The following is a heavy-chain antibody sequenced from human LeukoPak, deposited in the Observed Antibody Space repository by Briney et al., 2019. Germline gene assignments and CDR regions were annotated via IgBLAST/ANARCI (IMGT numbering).Heavy chain of an antibody. CDR1: GFTFSSYA. Sequence: GGSLRLSCAASGFTFSSYAMHWVRQAPGNGLEGVAVISYDGSNKYYADSVKGRFTISRDNSKNTLYLQMNSLRAEDTAVYYCARAPYSSSWVDYWGQGTLVTVSS. CDR3: ARAPYSSSWVDY. CDR2: ISYDGSNK. J-gene: IGHJ4*02. D-gene: IGHD6-13*01. V-gene: IGHV3-30*04.